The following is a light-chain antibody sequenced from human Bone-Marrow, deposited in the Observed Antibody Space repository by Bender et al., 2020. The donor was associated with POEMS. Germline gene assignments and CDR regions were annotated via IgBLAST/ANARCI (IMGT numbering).Light chain of an antibody. J-gene: IGLJ3*02. V-gene: IGLV1-44*01. Sequence: QSVLTQPPSASGTPGQRVTISCSGSSSNIGTNPVNWYQQLPGTAPKLLIYINNRRPSGVPDRFSGSKSGTSASLAISGLQSEDEADYYCAAWEDSLNGWVFGGGTKLTAL. CDR3: AAWEDSLNGWV. CDR2: INN. CDR1: SSNIGTNP.